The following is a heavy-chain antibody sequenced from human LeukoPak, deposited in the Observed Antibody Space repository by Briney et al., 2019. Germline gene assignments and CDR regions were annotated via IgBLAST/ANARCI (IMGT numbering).Heavy chain of an antibody. CDR2: IYYSGST. Sequence: SETLSLTCTVSGGSISSYYWSWIRQPPGKGLEWIGYIYYSGSTNYNPSLKSRVTISVDTSKNQFSLKLSSVTAADTAVYYCARDQSSSWGYYYGMDVWGQGTTVTVPS. J-gene: IGHJ6*02. CDR1: GGSISSYY. D-gene: IGHD6-6*01. CDR3: ARDQSSSWGYYYGMDV. V-gene: IGHV4-59*01.